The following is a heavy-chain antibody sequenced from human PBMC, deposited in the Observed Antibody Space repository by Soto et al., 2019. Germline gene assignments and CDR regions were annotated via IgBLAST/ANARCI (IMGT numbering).Heavy chain of an antibody. CDR2: ISGSGGST. V-gene: IGHV3-23*01. D-gene: IGHD4-17*01. CDR1: GFTFSSYA. Sequence: LRLSCAASGFTFSSYAMSWVRQAPGKGLEWVSAISGSGGSTYYADSVKGRFTISRDNSKNTLYLQMNSLRAEDTAVYYCAKQTTVTTFTFDYWGQGTLVTVSS. J-gene: IGHJ4*02. CDR3: AKQTTVTTFTFDY.